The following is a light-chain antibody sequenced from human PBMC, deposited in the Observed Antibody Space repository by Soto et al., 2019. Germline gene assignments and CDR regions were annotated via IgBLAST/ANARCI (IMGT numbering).Light chain of an antibody. CDR2: AAS. J-gene: IGKJ4*01. Sequence: EIVLTQSPGTLSLSPGERATLSCRASQSVTSSYLAWYQHKPGQAPRLLIYAASRRATGIPDRFTGSGSGMDFTLTISRLGPDDFAVYYCHQYGSSPPTFGGGTKVEIK. CDR1: QSVTSSY. V-gene: IGKV3-20*01. CDR3: HQYGSSPPT.